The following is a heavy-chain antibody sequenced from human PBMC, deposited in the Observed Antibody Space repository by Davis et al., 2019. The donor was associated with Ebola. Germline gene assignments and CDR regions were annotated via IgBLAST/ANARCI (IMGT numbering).Heavy chain of an antibody. D-gene: IGHD4-17*01. V-gene: IGHV3-23*01. Sequence: GESLKISCAASGFTFSSYAMSWVRQAPGKGLEWVSAISGSGGSTYYADSVKGRFTISRDNSKNTLYLQMNSLRAEDTAVYYCAKDRHGDYVGYYYYGMDVWGQGTTVTVSS. CDR2: ISGSGGST. J-gene: IGHJ6*02. CDR3: AKDRHGDYVGYYYYGMDV. CDR1: GFTFSSYA.